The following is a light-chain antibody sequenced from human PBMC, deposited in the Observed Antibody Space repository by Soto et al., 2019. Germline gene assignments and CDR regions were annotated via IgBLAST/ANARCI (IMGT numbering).Light chain of an antibody. CDR1: TSNIGNNP. CDR3: AAWDDSLNGPV. CDR2: YND. Sequence: QSVLTQPPSVSDAPRQRVTISCSGSTSNIGNNPVNWYQQLPGRSPKLLIYYNDRLPSGVSDRFSGSKSGASASLAISGLQSDDAADYYCAAWDDSLNGPVFGGGTQLTVL. V-gene: IGLV1-36*01. J-gene: IGLJ2*01.